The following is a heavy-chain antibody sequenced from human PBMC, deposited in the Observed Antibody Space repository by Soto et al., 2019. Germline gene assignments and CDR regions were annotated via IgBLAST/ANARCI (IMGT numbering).Heavy chain of an antibody. J-gene: IGHJ6*02. CDR3: TTEGSTSSWYDYYYYYGMDV. CDR2: IKSKTDGGTT. CDR1: GFTFSNAW. V-gene: IGHV3-15*07. Sequence: GGSLRLSCAASGFTFSNAWMNWVRQAPGKGLEWVGRIKSKTDGGTTDYAAPVKGRFTISRDDSKNTLYLQMNSLKTEDTAVYYCTTEGSTSSWYDYYYYYGMDVWGQGTTVTVSS. D-gene: IGHD6-13*01.